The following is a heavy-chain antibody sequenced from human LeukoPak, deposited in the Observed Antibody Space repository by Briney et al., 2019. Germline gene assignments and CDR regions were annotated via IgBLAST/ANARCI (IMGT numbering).Heavy chain of an antibody. CDR1: GFTFSSYS. D-gene: IGHD6-13*01. CDR2: ISSTSSYI. CDR3: ASSPVPGSSSWYGDDAFDI. J-gene: IGHJ3*02. V-gene: IGHV3-21*01. Sequence: GGSLRLSCATSGFTFSSYSMKWVRQAPGKGLEWVSSISSTSSYIYYADSVKGRFTISRDNAKNSLYLQMNSLRAEDAAVYYCASSPVPGSSSWYGDDAFDIWGQGTMVTVSS.